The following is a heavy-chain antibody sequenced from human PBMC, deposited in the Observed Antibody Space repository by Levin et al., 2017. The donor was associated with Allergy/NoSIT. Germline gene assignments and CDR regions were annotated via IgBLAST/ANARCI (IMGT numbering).Heavy chain of an antibody. D-gene: IGHD6-19*01. CDR3: TTSLQWLAHDAFDI. V-gene: IGHV3-15*01. J-gene: IGHJ3*02. CDR2: IKSKTDGGTT. CDR1: GFTFSNAW. Sequence: SCAASGFTFSNAWMSWVRQAPGKGLEWVGRIKSKTDGGTTDYAAPVKGRFTISRDDSKNTLYLQMNSLKTEDTAVYYCTTSLQWLAHDAFDIWGQGTMVTVSS.